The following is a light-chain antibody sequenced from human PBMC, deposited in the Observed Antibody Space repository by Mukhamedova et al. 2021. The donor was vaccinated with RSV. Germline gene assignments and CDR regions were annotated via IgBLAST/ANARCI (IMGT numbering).Light chain of an antibody. CDR2: GVS. Sequence: RATLSCRASQTVNTNLAWYQQRPGQAPRLLIYGVSTRATGIPARFSGSGSGTEFTLTISSMQSEDFAVYYCQQYNDWPPLTFGGG. CDR1: QTVNTN. J-gene: IGKJ4*01. CDR3: QQYNDWPPLT. V-gene: IGKV3-15*01.